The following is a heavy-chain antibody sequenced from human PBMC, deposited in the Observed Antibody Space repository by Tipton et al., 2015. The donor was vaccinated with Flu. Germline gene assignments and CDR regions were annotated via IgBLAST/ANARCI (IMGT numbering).Heavy chain of an antibody. J-gene: IGHJ6*03. V-gene: IGHV1-69*01. Sequence: QSGPEVKKPGSSVKVSCKASGGTFDTYSITWVRQAPGQGLEWMGGVNPFFGPPQYAQKFQDRLTIDADDSTSTAYMELRSLSSEDTAVYYCARDRSPGLERLYYYYMDVWGEGTSVTVSS. CDR2: VNPFFGPP. D-gene: IGHD2-21*01. CDR1: GGTFDTYS. CDR3: ARDRSPGLERLYYYYMDV.